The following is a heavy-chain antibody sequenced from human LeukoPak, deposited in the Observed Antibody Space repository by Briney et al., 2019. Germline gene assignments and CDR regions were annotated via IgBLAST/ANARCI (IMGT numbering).Heavy chain of an antibody. CDR2: VSGSGGST. Sequence: PGGSLRLSCAASGFSFSNYAMSWVRQAPGKGLEWVSGVSGSGGSTVHADPVKGRFIISRDNAKNSLYLQMNSLRAEDTAVYYCARDGGIAARFKDWGQGTLVTVSS. J-gene: IGHJ4*02. CDR3: ARDGGIAARFKD. D-gene: IGHD6-6*01. CDR1: GFSFSNYA. V-gene: IGHV3-23*01.